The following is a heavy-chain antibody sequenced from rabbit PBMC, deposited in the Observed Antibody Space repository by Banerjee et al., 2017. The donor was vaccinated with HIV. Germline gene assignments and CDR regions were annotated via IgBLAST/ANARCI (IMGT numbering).Heavy chain of an antibody. CDR3: ARGLTAGYAGYGYAFDP. J-gene: IGHJ2*01. CDR1: GFSFSSDYD. D-gene: IGHD7-1*01. Sequence: QSLEESGGDLVKPGASLTLTCTASGFSFSSDYDMCWVRQAPGKGLEWIACIYAGSSGSTYYANWAKGRFTISKTSSTTVTLQMTSLTAADTATYFCARGLTAGYAGYGYAFDPWGPGTLVTVS. CDR2: IYAGSSGST. V-gene: IGHV1S40*01.